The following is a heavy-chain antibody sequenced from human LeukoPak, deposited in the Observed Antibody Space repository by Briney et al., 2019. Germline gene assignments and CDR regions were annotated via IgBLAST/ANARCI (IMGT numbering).Heavy chain of an antibody. V-gene: IGHV3-30*18. CDR1: RFTFSSYG. CDR2: ISYDGSHK. D-gene: IGHD6-19*01. Sequence: GRSLRLSCAASRFTFSSYGMHWVRQAPGKGLEWVAIISYDGSHKYYADSVKGRFTISRDNSKNTLYLQMNSLRAEDTAMYYCAKEITRPNRAVAGLNYWGQGTLVTVSS. J-gene: IGHJ4*02. CDR3: AKEITRPNRAVAGLNY.